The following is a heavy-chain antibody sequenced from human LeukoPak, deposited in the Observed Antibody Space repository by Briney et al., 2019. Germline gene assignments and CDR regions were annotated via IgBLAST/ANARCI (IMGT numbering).Heavy chain of an antibody. CDR2: IYYSGST. CDR3: ARSPRITMIVVVIRSPYYFDY. Sequence: SETLSLTCTVSGGSISSSSYYWGWIRQPPGKGLEWIGSIYYSGSTYYNPSLKSRVTISVDTSKNQFSLKLSSVTAADTAVYYCARSPRITMIVVVIRSPYYFDYWGQGTLVTVSS. V-gene: IGHV4-39*01. CDR1: GGSISSSSYY. D-gene: IGHD3-22*01. J-gene: IGHJ4*02.